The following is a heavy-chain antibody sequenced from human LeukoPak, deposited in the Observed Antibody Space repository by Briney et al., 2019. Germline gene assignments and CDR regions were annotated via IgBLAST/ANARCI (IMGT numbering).Heavy chain of an antibody. Sequence: ASVKVSCKASGYTFTGYQMHWVRQAPGQGLEWMGRINPNSGATNYAQKFQGRVTMTRDTSISTAYMELRSLRSDDTAVYYCARYDGYNHNCFDYWGQGTLVTVSS. D-gene: IGHD5-24*01. CDR2: INPNSGAT. J-gene: IGHJ4*02. CDR1: GYTFTGYQ. V-gene: IGHV1-2*06. CDR3: ARYDGYNHNCFDY.